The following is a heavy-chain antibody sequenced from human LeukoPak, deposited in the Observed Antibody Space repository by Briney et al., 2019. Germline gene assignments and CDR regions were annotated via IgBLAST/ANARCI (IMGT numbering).Heavy chain of an antibody. CDR3: ARGPAYRYCSGDCYHIDF. J-gene: IGHJ4*02. CDR2: MNPTSGNT. V-gene: IGHV1-8*03. CDR1: GYSFTKYD. Sequence: ASVKVSCKASGYSFTKYDINWVRQATGQGLEWMGWMNPTSGNTGYAQKFQGRLTITRDTSMNTAYMELSSLRSDDTAIYYCARGPAYRYCSGDCYHIDFWGQETLVTVSS. D-gene: IGHD2-21*02.